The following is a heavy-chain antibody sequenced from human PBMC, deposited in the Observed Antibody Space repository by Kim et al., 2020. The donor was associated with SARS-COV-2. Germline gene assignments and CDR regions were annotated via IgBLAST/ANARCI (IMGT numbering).Heavy chain of an antibody. CDR2: IYPGDSDT. CDR3: ARLGRGIGWFGELLAPTYPDY. V-gene: IGHV5-51*01. Sequence: GESLKISCKGSGYSFTSYWIGWVRQMPGKGLEWMGIIYPGDSDTRYSPSFQGQVTISADKSISTAYLQWSSLKASDTAMYYCARLGRGIGWFGELLAPTYPDYWGQGTLVTVSS. CDR1: GYSFTSYW. J-gene: IGHJ4*02. D-gene: IGHD3-10*01.